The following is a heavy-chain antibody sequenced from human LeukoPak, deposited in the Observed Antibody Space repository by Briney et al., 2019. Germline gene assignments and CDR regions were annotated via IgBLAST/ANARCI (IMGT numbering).Heavy chain of an antibody. Sequence: SETLSLTCTVSGGSISGYYWSWIRQPPGKGLEWIGYIYHSGSTNYNPSLKSRVTISVDTSKNQFSLKLSSVTAADTAVYYCARTPGYVMTAFDYWGQGTLVTVSS. CDR3: ARTPGYVMTAFDY. J-gene: IGHJ4*02. D-gene: IGHD2-2*01. V-gene: IGHV4-59*01. CDR2: IYHSGST. CDR1: GGSISGYY.